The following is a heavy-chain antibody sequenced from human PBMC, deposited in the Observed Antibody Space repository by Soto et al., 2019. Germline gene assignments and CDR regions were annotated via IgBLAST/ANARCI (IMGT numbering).Heavy chain of an antibody. D-gene: IGHD2-2*01. CDR3: ARDGGYCSSTSCYAGFSDY. J-gene: IGHJ4*02. Sequence: GGSLRLSCAASGFTFSSYWMHWVRQAPGKGLVWVSRINSDGSSTSYADSGKGRFTISRDNAKNTLYLQMNSLRAEDTAVYYCARDGGYCSSTSCYAGFSDYWGQGTLVTVSS. CDR2: INSDGSST. CDR1: GFTFSSYW. V-gene: IGHV3-74*01.